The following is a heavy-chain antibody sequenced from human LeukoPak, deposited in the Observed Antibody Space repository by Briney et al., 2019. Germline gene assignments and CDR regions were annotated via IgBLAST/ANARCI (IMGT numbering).Heavy chain of an antibody. Sequence: PSVKVSCKASGFTFTSSAVQWVRQARGQRLEWIGWIVVGSGNTNYAQKFQERVTITRDMSTSTAYMELSSLRSEDTAVYYCAAFGSSGWWAFNYFDYWGQGTLVTVSS. D-gene: IGHD6-19*01. J-gene: IGHJ4*02. V-gene: IGHV1-58*01. CDR3: AAFGSSGWWAFNYFDY. CDR1: GFTFTSSA. CDR2: IVVGSGNT.